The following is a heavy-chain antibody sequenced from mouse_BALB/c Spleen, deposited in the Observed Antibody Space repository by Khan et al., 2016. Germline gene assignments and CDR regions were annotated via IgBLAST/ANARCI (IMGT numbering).Heavy chain of an antibody. J-gene: IGHJ3*01. D-gene: IGHD2-4*01. CDR3: ARAGDYGYLAY. CDR1: GFDFSRYW. V-gene: IGHV4-1*02. Sequence: EVKLLESGGGLVQPGGSLKLSCAASGFDFSRYWMSWVRQAPGKGLEWIGEINPDSSTINYTPSLKEKFIISRDNAKNTLYLQMSKVISEDTSLFYCARAGDYGYLAYWGQGTLVTVSA. CDR2: INPDSSTI.